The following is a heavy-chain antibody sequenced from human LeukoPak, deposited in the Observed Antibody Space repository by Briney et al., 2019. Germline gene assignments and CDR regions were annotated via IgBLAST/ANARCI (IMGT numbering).Heavy chain of an antibody. CDR1: GFTFRRYD. D-gene: IGHD5-18*01. J-gene: IGHJ3*02. Sequence: GGSLRLSCVASGFTFRRYDVHWVRQAPGKGLEWVAVIAYDGNNKIYADSVKGRFTISRDNSKNTLYLQMNSLRAEDTAVYYCARSRSVYTYGSNAFDIWGQGTMVTVSS. CDR3: ARSRSVYTYGSNAFDI. CDR2: IAYDGNNK. V-gene: IGHV3-30-3*01.